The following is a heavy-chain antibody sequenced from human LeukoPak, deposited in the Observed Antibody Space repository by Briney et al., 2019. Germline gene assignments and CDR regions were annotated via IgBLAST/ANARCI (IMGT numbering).Heavy chain of an antibody. CDR3: AKDREVCITGTTCYYYMDV. J-gene: IGHJ6*03. CDR2: ISGSGGST. V-gene: IGHV3-23*01. D-gene: IGHD1-7*01. CDR1: EFTFSSYA. Sequence: PGGSLRLSCAVSEFTFSSYAMSWVRQAPGMGLEWVSAISGSGGSTYYADSVKGRFTISRDNSKNTLYLQMNSLRAEDTAVYYCAKDREVCITGTTCYYYMDVWGKGTTVTVSS.